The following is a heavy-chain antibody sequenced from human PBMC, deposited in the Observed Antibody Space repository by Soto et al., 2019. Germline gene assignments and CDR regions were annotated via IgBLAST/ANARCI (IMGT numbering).Heavy chain of an antibody. CDR1: GFTFSSYA. V-gene: IGHV3-23*01. J-gene: IGHJ4*02. CDR3: AKSLDSSGYYYVSSFDY. CDR2: ISGSGGST. Sequence: EVQLLESGGGLVQPGGSLRLSCAASGFTFSSYAMSWVRQAPGKGLEWVPAISGSGGSTYYADSVKGRFTISRDNSKNTLYLQMNSLRADDTAVYYCAKSLDSSGYYYVSSFDYWGQGTLVTVSS. D-gene: IGHD3-22*01.